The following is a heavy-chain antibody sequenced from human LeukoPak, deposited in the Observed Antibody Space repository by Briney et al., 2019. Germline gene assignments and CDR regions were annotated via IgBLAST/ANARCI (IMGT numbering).Heavy chain of an antibody. D-gene: IGHD5-18*01. CDR1: GGSFSGYY. V-gene: IGHV4-34*01. CDR3: ASSLGYSYGYPPDY. CDR2: INHSGST. Sequence: PSETLSLTCAVYGGSFSGYYWSWIRQPPGKGLEWIGEINHSGSTNYNPSLKSRVTISVDTSKNQFSLKLSSVTAADTAVYYCASSLGYSYGYPPDYWGQGTLVTVSS. J-gene: IGHJ4*02.